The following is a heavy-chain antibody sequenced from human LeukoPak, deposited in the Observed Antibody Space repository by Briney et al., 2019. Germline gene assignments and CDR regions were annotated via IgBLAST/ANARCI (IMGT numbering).Heavy chain of an antibody. Sequence: SETLSLTCTVSGGSISSSSYYWGWIRQPPGKGMEWIGSIYYSGSTYYNPSLASRVTISVDTSKNQFSLKLSSVTAADTAVYYCARRSAIAARIFEYWGQGTLVTVSS. J-gene: IGHJ4*02. D-gene: IGHD6-13*01. CDR3: ARRSAIAARIFEY. CDR2: IYYSGST. V-gene: IGHV4-39*01. CDR1: GGSISSSSYY.